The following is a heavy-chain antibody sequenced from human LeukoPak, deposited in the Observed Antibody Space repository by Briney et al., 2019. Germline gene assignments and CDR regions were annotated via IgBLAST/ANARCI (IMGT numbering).Heavy chain of an antibody. CDR1: GYTFSDFY. Sequence: ASVKVSCKSSGYTFSDFYIHWVRQAPGQGLEWMGWINPNSGGTNYAQKFQGRVSMTRDTSISTAYMELSRLRSDDTAVYYCARDPDDSSGYHPIDYWGQGTLVTVSS. CDR2: INPNSGGT. D-gene: IGHD3-22*01. CDR3: ARDPDDSSGYHPIDY. J-gene: IGHJ4*02. V-gene: IGHV1-2*02.